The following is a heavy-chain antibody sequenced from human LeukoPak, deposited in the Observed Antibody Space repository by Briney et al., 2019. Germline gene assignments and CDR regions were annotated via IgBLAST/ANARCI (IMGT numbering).Heavy chain of an antibody. CDR3: ARRLHYFDY. J-gene: IGHJ4*02. CDR2: IRYSGTT. CDR1: GGSISSTYDH. V-gene: IGHV4-39*01. Sequence: SETLSLTCTVSGGSISSTYDHWDWIRQPPGKGLEWLGSIRYSGTTYYNPSLRGRVTIFVDTSNNQFSLRLRSVTAADTAVYYCARRLHYFDYWGQGSLVTVSS. D-gene: IGHD2-21*02.